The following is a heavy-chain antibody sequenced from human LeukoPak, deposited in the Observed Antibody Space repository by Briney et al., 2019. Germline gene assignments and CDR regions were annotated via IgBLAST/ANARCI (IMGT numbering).Heavy chain of an antibody. CDR3: ARGLRLHYYGSGSYGMDV. CDR2: INHSGST. Sequence: SETLSLTCAVYGGSFSGYYWSWIRQPPGKGLEWIGEINHSGSTNYNPSLKSRVTISVDTSKNQFSLKLSSVTAADTAVYYCARGLRLHYYGSGSYGMDVWGQGTTVTVSS. J-gene: IGHJ6*02. CDR1: GGSFSGYY. V-gene: IGHV4-34*01. D-gene: IGHD3-10*01.